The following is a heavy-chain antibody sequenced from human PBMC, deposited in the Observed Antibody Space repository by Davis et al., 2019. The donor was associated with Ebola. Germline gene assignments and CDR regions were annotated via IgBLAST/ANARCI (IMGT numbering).Heavy chain of an antibody. CDR3: ARGSSGRRLHL. CDR2: IYHTGTT. CDR1: GISVTDSNW. J-gene: IGHJ4*01. V-gene: IGHV4/OR15-8*02. Sequence: MPSETLSLTCTVSGISVTDSNWWSWVRQSPEKGLEWIGQIYHTGTTNYNPSVESRVTMSIDKSKNHFSLRLTSLTAADTSVYYCARGSSGRRLHLWGHGTLVTVSS. D-gene: IGHD1-26*01.